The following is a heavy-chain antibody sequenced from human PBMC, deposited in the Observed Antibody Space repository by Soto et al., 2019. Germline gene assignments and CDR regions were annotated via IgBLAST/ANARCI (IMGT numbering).Heavy chain of an antibody. CDR1: GASITSGDYY. J-gene: IGHJ4*02. V-gene: IGHV4-30-4*08. CDR3: VGTGTMVDY. D-gene: IGHD1-7*01. Sequence: SETLSLTCSVSGASITSGDYYWSWVRQPPGKGLEWIGYIYYTGDGYCNPSLESRLSISLDSSKNQFSLELRSVSAADTAIYYCVGTGTMVDYWGQGTLVTVSS. CDR2: IYYTGDG.